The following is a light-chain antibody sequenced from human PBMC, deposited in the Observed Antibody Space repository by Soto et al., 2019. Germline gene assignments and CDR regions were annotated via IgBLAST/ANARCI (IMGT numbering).Light chain of an antibody. Sequence: QSVLTQPPSVSGAPGQRVTISCTGSSSNIGAGYVVHWYQQLPGTAPKLLIYGNSNRPSGVPHRFSGSKSGTSASLAITGFQAEDEADYYCQSYDSSLNGRVFGTGTKLTVL. V-gene: IGLV1-40*01. J-gene: IGLJ1*01. CDR3: QSYDSSLNGRV. CDR1: SSNIGAGYV. CDR2: GNS.